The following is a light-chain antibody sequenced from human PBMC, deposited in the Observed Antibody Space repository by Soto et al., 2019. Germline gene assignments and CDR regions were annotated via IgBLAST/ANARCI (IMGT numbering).Light chain of an antibody. Sequence: QLVLTQSPSASASLGASVKLTCTLSSGHRSYAIAWHQQQPEKGPRYLMKLNSDGSYSKGDGIPDRFSGSSSGAERYLTISRLQSEDEADYYCQTWGSGIPVVFGGGTKVTVL. CDR2: LNSDGSY. J-gene: IGLJ2*01. CDR1: SGHRSYA. CDR3: QTWGSGIPVV. V-gene: IGLV4-69*01.